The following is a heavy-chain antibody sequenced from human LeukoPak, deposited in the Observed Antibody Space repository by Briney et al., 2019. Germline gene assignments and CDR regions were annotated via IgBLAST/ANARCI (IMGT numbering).Heavy chain of an antibody. J-gene: IGHJ5*02. Sequence: GGSLRLSCAASGFTFSSYAMHWVRQAPGKGLEWVAVISYNGYNKYYADSVKGRFTISRDNFKNTLYLQMNSLRAEDTAVYYCARAFSGSYAKWFDPWGQGTLVTVSS. V-gene: IGHV3-30-3*01. CDR3: ARAFSGSYAKWFDP. D-gene: IGHD1-26*01. CDR2: ISYNGYNK. CDR1: GFTFSSYA.